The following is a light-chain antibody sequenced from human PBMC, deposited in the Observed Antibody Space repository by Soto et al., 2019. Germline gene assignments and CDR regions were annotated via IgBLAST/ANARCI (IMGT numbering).Light chain of an antibody. CDR3: MQALETPLT. J-gene: IGKJ3*01. V-gene: IGKV2-28*01. CDR2: LGI. Sequence: DIVMTQSPLSLPVTPGEPASMSCRSNQSLLHSNGYNYVGWYLQKPGQSPRLLIYLGIDRASGVPVRFSGSGSGTDFTLTISRVEAEDIGVYFCMQALETPLTFGPGTKVDIK. CDR1: QSLLHSNGYNY.